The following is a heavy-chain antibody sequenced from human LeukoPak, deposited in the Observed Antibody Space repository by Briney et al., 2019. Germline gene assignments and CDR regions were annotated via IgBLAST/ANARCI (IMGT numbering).Heavy chain of an antibody. D-gene: IGHD4-17*01. J-gene: IGHJ4*02. Sequence: KPGGSLRLSCAASKFTFDTYTMNWVRQAPGKGLEWVSSITGSGTYIYYIDSVKGRFTISRDNAKSSLYLQMNSLRPEDTAVYYCVRDSLYYGDYRRYYDYWGQGTLVTVSS. CDR2: ITGSGTYI. CDR3: VRDSLYYGDYRRYYDY. V-gene: IGHV3-21*06. CDR1: KFTFDTYT.